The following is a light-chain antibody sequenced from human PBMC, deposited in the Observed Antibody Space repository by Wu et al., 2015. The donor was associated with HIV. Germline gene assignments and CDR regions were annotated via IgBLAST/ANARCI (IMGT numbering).Light chain of an antibody. CDR3: QQRSIWPLT. Sequence: EIVLTQSPVTLSLSPGERATLSCRASQSVNKYLAWYQHKPGQAPRLLIYDTSNRATGIPARFSGSGSGTDFTLTISSLEPEDFAVYYCQQRSIWPLTFGGGTKVEIK. CDR2: DTS. V-gene: IGKV3-11*01. J-gene: IGKJ4*01. CDR1: QSVNKY.